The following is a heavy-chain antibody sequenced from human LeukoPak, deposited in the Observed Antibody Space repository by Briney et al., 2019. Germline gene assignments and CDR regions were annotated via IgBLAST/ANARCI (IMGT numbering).Heavy chain of an antibody. Sequence: ASVKVSCKASGYTFTGYYMHWVRQAPGQGLEWMGWINPNSGGTNYAQKFQGRVTMTRDTSISTAYMELSRLRSDDTAVYYCARVAPYSSSWYFDYWGQGTLVTVSS. CDR1: GYTFTGYY. D-gene: IGHD6-13*01. V-gene: IGHV1-2*02. J-gene: IGHJ4*02. CDR3: ARVAPYSSSWYFDY. CDR2: INPNSGGT.